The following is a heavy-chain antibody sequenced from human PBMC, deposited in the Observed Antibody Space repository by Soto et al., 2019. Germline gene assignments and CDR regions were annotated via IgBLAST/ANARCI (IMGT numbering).Heavy chain of an antibody. CDR2: IYYSGST. CDR3: ARQLFGSGCPDY. Sequence: PSETLSLTCTVSGGSISSYYWSWIRQPPGKGLEWIGYIYYSGSTNYNPSLKSRVTISVDTSKNQFSLKLSSVTAADTAVYYCARQLFGSGCPDYWGQGTLVTVSS. V-gene: IGHV4-59*08. J-gene: IGHJ4*02. CDR1: GGSISSYY. D-gene: IGHD6-19*01.